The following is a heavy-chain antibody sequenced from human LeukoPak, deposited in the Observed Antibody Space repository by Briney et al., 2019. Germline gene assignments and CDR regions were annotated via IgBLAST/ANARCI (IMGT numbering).Heavy chain of an antibody. CDR2: IIPILGIA. CDR1: GGTFSSYA. Sequence: ASVKVSCKASGGTFSSYAISWVRQAPGQGLEWMGRIIPILGIANYAQKFQGRVTITADKSTSTAYMELSSLRSEDTAVYYCARPGTPLGAFDIWGQGTMGTVSS. V-gene: IGHV1-69*04. J-gene: IGHJ3*02. D-gene: IGHD1-14*01. CDR3: ARPGTPLGAFDI.